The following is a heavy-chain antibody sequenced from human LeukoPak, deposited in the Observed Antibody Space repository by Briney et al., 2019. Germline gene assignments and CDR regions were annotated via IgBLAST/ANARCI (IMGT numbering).Heavy chain of an antibody. Sequence: SVKVSFKASGGTFSSYAISWVRQAPGQGLEWMGRIIPILGIANYAQKFQGRVTITADKSTSTAYVELSSLRSEDTAVYYCARVGNDSSGYFSPMAFDIWGQGTMVTVSS. J-gene: IGHJ3*02. V-gene: IGHV1-69*04. D-gene: IGHD3-22*01. CDR3: ARVGNDSSGYFSPMAFDI. CDR1: GGTFSSYA. CDR2: IIPILGIA.